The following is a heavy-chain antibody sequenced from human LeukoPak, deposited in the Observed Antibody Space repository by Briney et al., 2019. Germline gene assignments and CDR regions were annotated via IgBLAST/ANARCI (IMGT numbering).Heavy chain of an antibody. CDR1: GFTFDDYG. Sequence: GGSLRLSCAASGFTFDDYGMIWVRQAPGKGLEWVSAINWNGGSTGYADSVKGRFTISRDNAKNTLYLQMNSLRAEDTAVYYCARDSSGRLDYWGQGTLVTVSS. CDR2: INWNGGST. CDR3: ARDSSGRLDY. D-gene: IGHD3-10*01. J-gene: IGHJ4*02. V-gene: IGHV3-20*04.